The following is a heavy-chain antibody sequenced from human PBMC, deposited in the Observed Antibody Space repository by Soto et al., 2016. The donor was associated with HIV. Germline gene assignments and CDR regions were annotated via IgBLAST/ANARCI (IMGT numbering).Heavy chain of an antibody. CDR2: IAHSGNSA. CDR1: GFSFRSCA. D-gene: IGHD3-16*01. Sequence: EVQLLESGGGLVQPGGSLTLSCAASGFSFRSCAMNWFRQAPGKGLEWVSGIAHSGNSAHYADSVKGRFTISRDNSRNTLSLQMNTLRAEDTAIYFCAKDLHDYSANDYWARDPGHRLL. CDR3: AKDLHDYSANDY. J-gene: IGHJ4*03. V-gene: IGHV3-23*01.